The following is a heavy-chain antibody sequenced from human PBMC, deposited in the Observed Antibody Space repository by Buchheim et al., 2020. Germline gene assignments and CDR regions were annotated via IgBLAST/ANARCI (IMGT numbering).Heavy chain of an antibody. CDR2: ISYDGSNK. CDR1: GFTFSSYG. D-gene: IGHD3-3*01. CDR3: AKGGYDFWSGYPLDYYYYGMDV. Sequence: QVQLVESGGGVVQPGRSLRLSCAASGFTFSSYGMHWVRQAPGKGLEWVAVISYDGSNKYYADSVKGRFTISRDNSKNTLYLQMNSLRAEDTAVYYCAKGGYDFWSGYPLDYYYYGMDVWGQGT. J-gene: IGHJ6*02. V-gene: IGHV3-30*18.